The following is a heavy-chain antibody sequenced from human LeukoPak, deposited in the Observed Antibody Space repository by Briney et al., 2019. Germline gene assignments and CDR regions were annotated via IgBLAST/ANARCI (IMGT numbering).Heavy chain of an antibody. D-gene: IGHD2-15*01. CDR2: IYYSGST. J-gene: IGHJ6*02. CDR3: ARQVVVVAAINYYYGMDV. V-gene: IGHV4-59*08. Sequence: SETLSLTCTVSGGFISSYYWSWIRQPPGKGLEWIGYIYYSGSTNYNPSLKSRVTISVDTSKNQFSLKLSSVTAADTAVYYCARQVVVVAAINYYYGMDVWGQGTTVTVSS. CDR1: GGFISSYY.